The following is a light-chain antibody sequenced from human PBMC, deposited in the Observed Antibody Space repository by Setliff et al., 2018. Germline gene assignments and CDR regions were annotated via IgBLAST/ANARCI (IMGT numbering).Light chain of an antibody. CDR3: SSYTSSSTYV. CDR2: DVT. CDR1: SSDIGDSYNY. Sequence: QSALTQPASVSGSPGQSITISCIGTSSDIGDSYNYVSWYQHYPGKAPKLMIFDVTNRPSGVSNRFSGSKSGNTASLTISGLQADDEADYYCSSYTSSSTYVFGTGTKVTVL. J-gene: IGLJ1*01. V-gene: IGLV2-14*03.